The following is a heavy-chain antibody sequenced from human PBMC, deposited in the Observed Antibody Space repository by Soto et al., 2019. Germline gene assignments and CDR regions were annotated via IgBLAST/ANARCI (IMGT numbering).Heavy chain of an antibody. Sequence: QVQLVEYGGGVVQPGRSLRLSCAASGFTFSSYAMHWVRQAPGKGLEWVAVISYDGSNKYYADSVKGRFTISRDNYKNTLDLQMNSLRAEDTAVYYCAREANYYDSSAPWEFDYWGQGTLVTVSS. CDR2: ISYDGSNK. D-gene: IGHD3-22*01. J-gene: IGHJ4*02. CDR3: AREANYYDSSAPWEFDY. V-gene: IGHV3-30-3*01. CDR1: GFTFSSYA.